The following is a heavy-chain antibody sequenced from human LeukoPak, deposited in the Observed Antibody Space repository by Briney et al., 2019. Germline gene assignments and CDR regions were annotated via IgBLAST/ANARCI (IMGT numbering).Heavy chain of an antibody. J-gene: IGHJ4*02. CDR2: INPNSGVT. CDR3: ARGGRAYFGDYITSDY. D-gene: IGHD2-21*02. V-gene: IGHV1-2*02. Sequence: SVKVSCKASGYTFTGYYMHWVRQAPGQGLEWMGWINPNSGVTNYAQKFQGRVTMTRDTSISTAYMELSRLRSDDTAVYYCARGGRAYFGDYITSDYWGQGTLVTVSS. CDR1: GYTFTGYY.